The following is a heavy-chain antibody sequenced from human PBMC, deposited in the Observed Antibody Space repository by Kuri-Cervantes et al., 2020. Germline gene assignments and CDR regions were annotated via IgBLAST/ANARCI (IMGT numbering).Heavy chain of an antibody. CDR1: GFTFDDYA. CDR2: ISWNSGSI. Sequence: GGSLRLSCAASGFTFDDYAMHWVRQAPGKGLEWVSGISWNSGSIGYADSVKGRFTISRDNAKNSLYLQMNSLRAEDTAIYYCAKYGWPVPNDAFDIWGQGTMVTVSS. D-gene: IGHD5-24*01. CDR3: AKYGWPVPNDAFDI. V-gene: IGHV3-9*01. J-gene: IGHJ3*02.